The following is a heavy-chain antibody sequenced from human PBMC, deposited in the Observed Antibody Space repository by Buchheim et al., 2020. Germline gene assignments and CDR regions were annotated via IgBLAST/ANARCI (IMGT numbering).Heavy chain of an antibody. D-gene: IGHD4-11*01. CDR2: IYYTGSA. J-gene: IGHJ6*02. CDR3: ARLSHEDNYPLDV. Sequence: QVQLQESGPGLVKPSQTLSLTCTVSGGYITSGGHYWSWIRQPPGKGLEWLGYIYYTGSAYYNPSLKSRLVLSVGTSQFSLKLTSVTAADTAVYFCARLSHEDNYPLDVWGRGTT. V-gene: IGHV4-31*03. CDR1: GGYITSGGHY.